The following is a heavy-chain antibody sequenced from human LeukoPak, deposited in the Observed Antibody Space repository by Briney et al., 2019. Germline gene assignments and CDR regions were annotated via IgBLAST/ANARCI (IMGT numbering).Heavy chain of an antibody. J-gene: IGHJ5*02. CDR1: GYTFPTYG. V-gene: IGHV1-18*01. D-gene: IGHD6-13*01. Sequence: ASVKVSCKASGYTFPTYGISWVRQAPGQGLEWMGWISGYNGHTKYARKLQGRVTMTTDTSTSTAYMELGSLRSDDTAVYYCARDKNSSTWYWFDPWDQGTLVTVSS. CDR2: ISGYNGHT. CDR3: ARDKNSSTWYWFDP.